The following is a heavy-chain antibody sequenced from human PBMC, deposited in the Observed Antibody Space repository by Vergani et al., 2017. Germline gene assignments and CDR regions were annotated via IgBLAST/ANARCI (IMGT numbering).Heavy chain of an antibody. J-gene: IGHJ5*02. CDR3: GRVADFYGLGSRLLDL. D-gene: IGHD3-10*01. CDR1: GASVNSYY. Sequence: QVKLQESGPGLVKPSETLSLTCTVSGASVNSYYWSWIRQPPWKELEWIGYMYHSGSTNYNPSLETRVTISGDTSKNQFSLKLNSVTAADTAVYYCGRVADFYGLGSRLLDLWGQGILVTVSS. V-gene: IGHV4-59*02. CDR2: MYHSGST.